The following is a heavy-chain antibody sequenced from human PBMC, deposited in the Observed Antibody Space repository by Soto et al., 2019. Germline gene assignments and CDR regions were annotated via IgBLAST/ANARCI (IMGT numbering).Heavy chain of an antibody. CDR1: GYTFTSYG. V-gene: IGHV1-18*04. Sequence: VASVKVSCKXSGYTFTSYGISWVRQAPGQGLEWMGWISAYNGNTNYAQKLQGRVTMTTDTSTSTAYMELRSLRSDDTAVYYCARGEWKLLPHDAFEIWGQGTMVTVSS. CDR3: ARGEWKLLPHDAFEI. D-gene: IGHD1-26*01. J-gene: IGHJ3*02. CDR2: ISAYNGNT.